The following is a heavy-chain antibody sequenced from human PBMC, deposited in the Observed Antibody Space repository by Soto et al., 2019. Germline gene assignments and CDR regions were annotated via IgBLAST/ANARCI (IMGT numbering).Heavy chain of an antibody. J-gene: IGHJ4*02. V-gene: IGHV3-23*01. CDR3: AKTLYDFWSGYPGWFEY. CDR2: ISGSGGST. D-gene: IGHD3-3*01. CDR1: GFTFSSYA. Sequence: GGSLRLSCAASGFTFSSYAMSWVRQAPGKGLEWVSAISGSGGSTYYADSVKGRFTISRDNSKNTLYLQMNSLRAEDRAVYYCAKTLYDFWSGYPGWFEYWGQGTLVTVSS.